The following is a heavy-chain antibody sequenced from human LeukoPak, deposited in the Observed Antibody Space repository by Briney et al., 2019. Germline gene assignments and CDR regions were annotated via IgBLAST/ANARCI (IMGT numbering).Heavy chain of an antibody. Sequence: SETLSLTCTVSGDSISSGAYYWGWIRQPPGKGLEWIGSIYYSGSTYYNPSLKSRVSVSVDTSKNQFSLKLSPVTAADTAVYYSARDVSPKGVVDYWGQGTLVTVSS. CDR1: GDSISSGAYY. V-gene: IGHV4-39*07. J-gene: IGHJ4*02. CDR2: IYYSGST. D-gene: IGHD2-15*01. CDR3: ARDVSPKGVVDY.